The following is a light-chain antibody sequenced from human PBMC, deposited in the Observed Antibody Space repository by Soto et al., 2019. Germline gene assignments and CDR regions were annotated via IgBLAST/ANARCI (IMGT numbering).Light chain of an antibody. V-gene: IGLV2-14*01. J-gene: IGLJ3*02. CDR3: ASYTNSYTQV. Sequence: QSALTQPASVSGSPGQSVTISCTGSSSDVGGHNYVSWYQQHPGKVPRLLISEVTKRPSGVSDHFSGSKSGNTASLTISGLQAEDEADYYCASYTNSYTQVFGGGTKLTVL. CDR2: EVT. CDR1: SSDVGGHNY.